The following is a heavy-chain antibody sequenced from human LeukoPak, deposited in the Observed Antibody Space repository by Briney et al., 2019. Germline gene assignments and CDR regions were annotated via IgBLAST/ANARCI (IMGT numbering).Heavy chain of an antibody. J-gene: IGHJ5*02. D-gene: IGHD3-3*01. V-gene: IGHV3-64D*06. CDR2: INSAGGGT. Sequence: GGSLRLSCSASGFTFSSYAMHWVRQAPGKGLEYVSAINSAGGGTYYADSVKGRFTISRDNSKNTLYLQMGSLRTEDTAVYYCVKSEGFRVTVFGVADLWGQGTLVTVSS. CDR1: GFTFSSYA. CDR3: VKSEGFRVTVFGVADL.